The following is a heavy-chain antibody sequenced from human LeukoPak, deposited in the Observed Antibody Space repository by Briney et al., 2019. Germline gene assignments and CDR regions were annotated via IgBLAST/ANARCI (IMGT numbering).Heavy chain of an antibody. Sequence: GGSLRLSCAASGFTFSSYAMSWVRQAPGKGLEWVSAISGSGGSTYYADSVKGRFTISRDNSKNTLYLQMKSLRAEDTAVYYCAKGLDIVVVPAAYYWGQGTLVTVSS. CDR3: AKGLDIVVVPAAYY. V-gene: IGHV3-23*01. J-gene: IGHJ4*02. D-gene: IGHD2-2*03. CDR1: GFTFSSYA. CDR2: ISGSGGST.